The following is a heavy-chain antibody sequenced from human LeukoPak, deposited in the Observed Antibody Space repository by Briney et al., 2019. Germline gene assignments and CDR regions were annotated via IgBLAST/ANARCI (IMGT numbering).Heavy chain of an antibody. CDR3: ASHGDIAVAGTGDY. J-gene: IGHJ4*02. CDR2: IIPIFGTA. CDR1: GYTFTSYG. Sequence: SVKVSCKASGYTFTSYGISWVRQAPGQGLEWMGGIIPIFGTANYAQKFQGRVTITTDESTSTAYMELSSLRSEDTAVYYCASHGDIAVAGTGDYWGQGTLVTVSS. D-gene: IGHD6-19*01. V-gene: IGHV1-69*05.